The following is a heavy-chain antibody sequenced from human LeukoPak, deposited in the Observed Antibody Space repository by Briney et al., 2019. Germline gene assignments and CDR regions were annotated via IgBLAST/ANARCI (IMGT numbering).Heavy chain of an antibody. CDR1: GFTFSDYY. J-gene: IGHJ4*02. CDR2: ISSSGSTI. CDR3: ARGGDIVVVPAATFDY. Sequence: GGSLRLSCAASGFTFSDYYMSWIRQAPGKGLEWGSYISSSGSTIYYADSVKGRFTISRDNAKNSLYLQMNSLRAEDTAVYYCARGGDIVVVPAATFDYWGQGTLVTVSS. D-gene: IGHD2-2*01. V-gene: IGHV3-11*04.